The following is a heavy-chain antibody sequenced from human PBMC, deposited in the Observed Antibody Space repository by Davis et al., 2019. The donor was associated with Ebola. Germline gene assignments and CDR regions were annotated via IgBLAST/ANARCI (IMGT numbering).Heavy chain of an antibody. CDR2: IDPSDSYT. V-gene: IGHV5-10-1*01. D-gene: IGHD6-19*01. J-gene: IGHJ4*02. CDR3: ASTGSGWYNFDY. CDR1: GYSFTSYW. Sequence: ESLKISCKGSGYSFTSYWIAWVRQMPGKGLEWMGRIDPSDSYTNYSPSFQGHVTISVDKSISTAYLQWSSLKASDSAMYYCASTGSGWYNFDYWGQGTLVTVS.